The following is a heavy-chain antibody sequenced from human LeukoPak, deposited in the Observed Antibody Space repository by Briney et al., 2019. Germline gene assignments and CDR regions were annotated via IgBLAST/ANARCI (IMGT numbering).Heavy chain of an antibody. J-gene: IGHJ4*02. V-gene: IGHV3-66*01. CDR3: ARGFLQLTPYYFDY. D-gene: IGHD1-1*01. Sequence: GGSLRLSCAASGFTVSSNYMSWVRQAPGKGLEWVSVLYSGGSTFYADSVKGRFTISRDNSKNTVSLQMDSLRVDDTGIYYCARGFLQLTPYYFDYWGQGALVTVSS. CDR1: GFTVSSNY. CDR2: LYSGGST.